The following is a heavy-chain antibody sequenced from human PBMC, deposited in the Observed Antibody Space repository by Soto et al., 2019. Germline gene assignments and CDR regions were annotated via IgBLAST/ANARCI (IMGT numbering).Heavy chain of an antibody. CDR3: ARGSDLTIRHLWSNYYYYYGMDV. V-gene: IGHV1-46*01. J-gene: IGHJ6*02. D-gene: IGHD5-18*01. CDR1: GYTFTSYY. Sequence: ASVKVSCKASGYTFTSYYMHWVRQAPGQGLEWMGIINPSGGSTSYAQKFQGRVTMTRDTSTSTVYMELSSLRSEDTAVYYCARGSDLTIRHLWSNYYYYYGMDVWGQGTTVTVSS. CDR2: INPSGGST.